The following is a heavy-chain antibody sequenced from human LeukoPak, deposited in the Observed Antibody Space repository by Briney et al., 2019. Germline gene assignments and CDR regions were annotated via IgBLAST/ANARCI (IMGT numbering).Heavy chain of an antibody. CDR3: ARAPKSIHHYYYYIDV. V-gene: IGHV3-21*01. CDR2: ISSSSGYI. D-gene: IGHD2/OR15-2a*01. Sequence: PGGSLRLSCAASGFIFSSYSMNWVRQAPGKGLEWVSYISSSSGYIYYADSVKGRFTISRDNAKNSLYLQMNSLRAEDTAVYYCARAPKSIHHYYYYIDVWGKGTTVTVSS. CDR1: GFIFSSYS. J-gene: IGHJ6*03.